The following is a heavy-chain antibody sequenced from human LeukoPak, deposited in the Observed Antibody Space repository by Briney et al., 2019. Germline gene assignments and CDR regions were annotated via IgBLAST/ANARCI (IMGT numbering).Heavy chain of an antibody. CDR2: INPNSGGT. V-gene: IGHV1-2*02. D-gene: IGHD6-19*01. Sequence: ASVKVSCKASGYTFTGYYMHWVRQAPGQGLEWMGWINPNSGGTNYAQELQGRVTMTTDTSTSTAYMELRSLRSDDTAVYYCARAGYSSGWFDYWGQGTLVTVSS. J-gene: IGHJ4*02. CDR1: GYTFTGYY. CDR3: ARAGYSSGWFDY.